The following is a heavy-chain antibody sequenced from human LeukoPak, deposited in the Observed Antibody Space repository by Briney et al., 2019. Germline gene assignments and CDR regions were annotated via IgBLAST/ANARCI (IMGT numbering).Heavy chain of an antibody. J-gene: IGHJ4*02. D-gene: IGHD6-13*01. V-gene: IGHV1-2*02. Sequence: ASVKVSCKASGYTFTDYYMHWVRQAPGQGLEWMGWINPNSGGTKYAQKFQGRVTMTRDTSISTVYMELSRLRSDDTAVYYCATSFLAAGNGGHWGQGTLVTVSS. CDR2: INPNSGGT. CDR1: GYTFTDYY. CDR3: ATSFLAAGNGGH.